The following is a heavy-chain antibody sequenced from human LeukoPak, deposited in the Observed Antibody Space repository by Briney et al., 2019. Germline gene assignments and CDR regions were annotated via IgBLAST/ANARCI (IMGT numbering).Heavy chain of an antibody. V-gene: IGHV3-21*01. Sequence: PGGSLRLSCAASGFTFSSYSMNWVRQAPGKGLEWVSSISRSSRDIYYVDSVKGRFTISRDNAKNALSLQMNSLRAEDTAVYYCARNKPGADSSGYSSFHYYYYGMDVWGQGTTVTVSS. D-gene: IGHD3-22*01. CDR1: GFTFSSYS. CDR2: ISRSSRDI. J-gene: IGHJ6*02. CDR3: ARNKPGADSSGYSSFHYYYYGMDV.